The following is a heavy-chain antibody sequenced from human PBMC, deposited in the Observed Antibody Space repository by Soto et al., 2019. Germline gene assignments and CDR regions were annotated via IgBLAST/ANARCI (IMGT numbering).Heavy chain of an antibody. V-gene: IGHV4-34*01. D-gene: IGHD6-6*01. J-gene: IGHJ4*02. CDR3: ARVPKVTYSSSSI. CDR2: INHRGST. Sequence: PSETLSLTCAVYGGSFSGYYWSWIRQPPGKRLERIGEINHRGSTNYNPSLKSRVPISVDTSKNQFSLKLSSVTPADTAVYYCARVPKVTYSSSSIWGQGTLVTVSS. CDR1: GGSFSGYY.